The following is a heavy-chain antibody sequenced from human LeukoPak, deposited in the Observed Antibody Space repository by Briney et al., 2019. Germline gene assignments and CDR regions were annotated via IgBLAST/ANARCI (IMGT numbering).Heavy chain of an antibody. Sequence: SETLSLTCTVSGGSISSYYWSWIRQPAGKGLEWIGRTYTSGSTNYNPSLKSRVTMSVDTSKNQFSLKLSSVTAADTAVYYCARGPDSSGYYYEGGDYFDYWGQGTLVTVSS. V-gene: IGHV4-4*07. J-gene: IGHJ4*02. CDR3: ARGPDSSGYYYEGGDYFDY. D-gene: IGHD3-22*01. CDR2: TYTSGST. CDR1: GGSISSYY.